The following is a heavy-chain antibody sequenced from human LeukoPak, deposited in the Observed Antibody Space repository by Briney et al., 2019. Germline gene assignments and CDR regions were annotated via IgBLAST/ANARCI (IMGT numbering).Heavy chain of an antibody. Sequence: PGGSLRLSCAASGFTFSSYGMHWVRQAPGKGLEWVAFIRYDGSNKYYADSVKGRFTISRDNSKNTLYLQMKSLRAEDTAVYYCASLEMATIPPDPHFDYWGQGTLVTVSS. V-gene: IGHV3-30*02. CDR3: ASLEMATIPPDPHFDY. CDR1: GFTFSSYG. CDR2: IRYDGSNK. D-gene: IGHD5-24*01. J-gene: IGHJ4*02.